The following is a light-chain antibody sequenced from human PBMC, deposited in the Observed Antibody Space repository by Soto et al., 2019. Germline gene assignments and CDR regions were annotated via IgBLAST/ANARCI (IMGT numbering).Light chain of an antibody. CDR1: QSVSTH. CDR2: GTS. Sequence: EILMTQSPATLSVSRWEVATLSWRASQSVSTHLAWYQQIPGQAPRLLIYGTSTRAAGIPARFSGRGSGTEFTFTISSLQSEDFAVYHCQQYHDWPITFGQGTRLEIK. CDR3: QQYHDWPIT. J-gene: IGKJ5*01. V-gene: IGKV3-15*01.